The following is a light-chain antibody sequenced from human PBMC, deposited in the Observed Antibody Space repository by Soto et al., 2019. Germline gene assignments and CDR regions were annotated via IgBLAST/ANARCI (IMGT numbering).Light chain of an antibody. V-gene: IGKV3-15*01. CDR3: QQYNSWPPT. J-gene: IGKJ1*01. CDR2: GVS. CDR1: QSVRSN. Sequence: EIVMTQSPATLSVSPGERATVSCRASQSVRSNLAWYQQKPGQAPRLLIYGVSTRATGIPARFSGSGSGTEFTLTISSLQSEDFAVYCCQQYNSWPPTFGQGTKVDIK.